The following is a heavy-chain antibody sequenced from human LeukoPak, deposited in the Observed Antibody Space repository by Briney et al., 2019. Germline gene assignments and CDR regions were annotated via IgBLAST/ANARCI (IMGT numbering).Heavy chain of an antibody. CDR2: INPNSGGT. CDR3: ARGSRYSGYEVDY. J-gene: IGHJ4*02. V-gene: IGHV1-2*02. Sequence: ASVKVSCKASGYTFTAYYMHWVRQAPGQGLEWMGWINPNSGGTNYAQKFQGRVTMTRNTSISTAYMELSSLRSEDTAVYYCARGSRYSGYEVDYWGQGTLVTVSS. CDR1: GYTFTAYY. D-gene: IGHD5-12*01.